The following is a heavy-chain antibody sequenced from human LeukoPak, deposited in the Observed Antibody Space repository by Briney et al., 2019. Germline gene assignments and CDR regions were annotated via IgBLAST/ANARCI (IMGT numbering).Heavy chain of an antibody. CDR3: TGVPPGYSSKDYYYYGMDV. V-gene: IGHV3-49*04. CDR2: IRSKAYGGTT. J-gene: IGHJ6*02. CDR1: GFTFGDYA. D-gene: IGHD6-19*01. Sequence: GGSLRLSCTASGFTFGDYAMSWVRQAPGKGLEWVGFIRSKAYGGTTEYAASVKGRFTISRDDSESIAYLQMNSLKTEDTAVYYCTGVPPGYSSKDYYYYGMDVWGQGTTVTVSS.